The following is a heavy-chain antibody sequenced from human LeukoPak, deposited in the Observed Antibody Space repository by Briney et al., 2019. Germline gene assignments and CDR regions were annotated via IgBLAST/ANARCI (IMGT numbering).Heavy chain of an antibody. V-gene: IGHV3-74*01. CDR1: GFSLSTYW. J-gene: IGHJ4*02. CDR2: ISSDGSRT. CDR3: ATGDGDSRYYFDS. Sequence: GGSLRLSCAASGFSLSTYWMHWVRQAPGKGLVWVSRISSDGSRTNYADSVKGRFAISRDNAKNTLYLQVNSLRAEDTAVYYCATGDGDSRYYFDSWGQGTLVTVSS. D-gene: IGHD4-17*01.